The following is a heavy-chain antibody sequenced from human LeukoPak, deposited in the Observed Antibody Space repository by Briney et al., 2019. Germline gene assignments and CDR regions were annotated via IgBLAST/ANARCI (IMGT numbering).Heavy chain of an antibody. CDR3: ARRYCSSTSCNWFDP. D-gene: IGHD2-2*01. Sequence: QSGGSLRLSCAASGFTFSSYAMSWVRQAPGKGLEWVSTFSGGGGGTYYADSVKGRFTISRDNSKNTLDLQMNSLRSEDAAVYYCARRYCSSTSCNWFDPWGQGTLVTVSS. CDR2: FSGGGGGT. CDR1: GFTFSSYA. V-gene: IGHV3-23*01. J-gene: IGHJ5*02.